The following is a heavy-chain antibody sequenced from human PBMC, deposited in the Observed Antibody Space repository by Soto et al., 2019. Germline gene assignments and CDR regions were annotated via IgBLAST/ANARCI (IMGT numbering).Heavy chain of an antibody. J-gene: IGHJ4*02. CDR1: GFTFSSYS. V-gene: IGHV3-21*01. Sequence: EVPLVESGGGLVKPGGSLRLSCAASGFTFSSYSMNWVRQAPGKGLEWVSSISSSSSYIYYADSVKGRFTISRDNAKNSLYLQMNSPSAEDTAVYYCARDQPGYSYGYGLGYWGQGTLVTVSS. CDR3: ARDQPGYSYGYGLGY. D-gene: IGHD5-18*01. CDR2: ISSSSSYI.